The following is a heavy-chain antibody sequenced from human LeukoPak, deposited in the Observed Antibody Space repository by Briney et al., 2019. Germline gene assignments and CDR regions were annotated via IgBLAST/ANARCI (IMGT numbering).Heavy chain of an antibody. D-gene: IGHD3-10*01. J-gene: IGHJ4*02. CDR2: ISSSGTTI. CDR3: ARFKWFGELRGRMFDY. Sequence: GGSLRLSCAASGFTFSSYEMNWVRQAPGKGLEWVSYISSSGTTIYYADSVKGRVTISRDNAKNSLYLQMNSLRAEDTAVYYCARFKWFGELRGRMFDYWGQGTLATVSS. V-gene: IGHV3-48*03. CDR1: GFTFSSYE.